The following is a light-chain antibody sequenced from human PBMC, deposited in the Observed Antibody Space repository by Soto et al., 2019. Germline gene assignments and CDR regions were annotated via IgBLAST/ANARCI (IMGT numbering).Light chain of an antibody. V-gene: IGKV3-20*01. CDR2: GAS. CDR3: QQFGYSPAT. CDR1: QSLSSSY. Sequence: EVVLTQSPCTLSLSPGEGATLSCRASQSLSSSYFACYQQKPGEAPRLLIYGASSRATGIPHRFSGGGSGTNFTSPISSREHEDFAVYYCQQFGYSPATFGQGTKVEIK. J-gene: IGKJ1*01.